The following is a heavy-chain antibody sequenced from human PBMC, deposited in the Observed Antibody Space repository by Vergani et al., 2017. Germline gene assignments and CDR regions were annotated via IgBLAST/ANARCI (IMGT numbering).Heavy chain of an antibody. V-gene: IGHV4-31*03. CDR1: GDSISRYY. CDR3: ERGQEGSGFDD. D-gene: IGHD2-15*01. CDR2: IYYSGST. J-gene: IGHJ4*02. Sequence: QVQLQESGPGLVKPSQTLSLTCTVSGDSISRYYLSWIRQRPGKGLEWIGYIYYSGSTYYNPSLKSRVTISVDTSKNQFTLRLSSVTAADTAVYYWERGQEGSGFDDWGQGTMVTVSS.